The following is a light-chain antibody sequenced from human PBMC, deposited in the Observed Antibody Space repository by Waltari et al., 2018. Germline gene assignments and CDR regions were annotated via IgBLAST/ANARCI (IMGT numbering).Light chain of an antibody. CDR2: KAN. CDR1: SSSLSTTSY. J-gene: IGLJ3*02. V-gene: IGLV8-61*01. Sequence: HTVVTQEPSLSVSPGGTVTLTFALSSSSLSTTSYATWYQQTPGQATRTSWYKANARSSGVPDRFSGYILGNTAALTITGAQADDESDYYCALYMGSGIWVFGGGTRLTVL. CDR3: ALYMGSGIWV.